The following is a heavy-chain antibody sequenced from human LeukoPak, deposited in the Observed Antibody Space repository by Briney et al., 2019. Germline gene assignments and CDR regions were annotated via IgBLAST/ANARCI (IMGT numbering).Heavy chain of an antibody. CDR2: INPSGSST. CDR3: ARDNSVGDVAWWFDP. CDR1: GYSFTSHY. V-gene: IGHV1-46*01. Sequence: ASVKVSCKASGYSFTSHYMHWVRQAPGQGLEWLGLINPSGSSTLYAQKFQGRVTMTRDMSTTTDHMELSSLRSEDTAVYYCARDNSVGDVAWWFDPWGQGTLVTVSS. D-gene: IGHD1-26*01. J-gene: IGHJ5*02.